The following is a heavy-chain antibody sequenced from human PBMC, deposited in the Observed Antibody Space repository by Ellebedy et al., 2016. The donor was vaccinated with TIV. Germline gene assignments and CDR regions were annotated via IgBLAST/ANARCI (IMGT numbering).Heavy chain of an antibody. CDR2: IIPIFGTA. V-gene: IGHV1-69*06. D-gene: IGHD6-13*01. Sequence: SVKVSXKASGGTFSSYAISWVRQAPGQGLEWMGGIIPIFGTANYAQKFQGRVTITADKSTSTAYMELRSLRSDDTAVYYCARGRATSSSWYNWFNPWGQGTLVTVSS. CDR3: ARGRATSSSWYNWFNP. CDR1: GGTFSSYA. J-gene: IGHJ5*02.